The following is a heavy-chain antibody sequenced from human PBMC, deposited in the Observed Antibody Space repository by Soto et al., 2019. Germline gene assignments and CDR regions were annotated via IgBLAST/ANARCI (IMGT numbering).Heavy chain of an antibody. J-gene: IGHJ6*03. CDR2: ISSSSSTI. Sequence: GGSLRLSCAASGFTFSSYSMNWVRQAPGKGLEWVSYISSSSSTIYYADSVKGRFNISRDNAKNSLYLQMNSLRAEDTAVYYCARGELELYYYYMDVWGKGTTVTVSS. CDR1: GFTFSSYS. CDR3: ARGELELYYYYMDV. D-gene: IGHD1-7*01. V-gene: IGHV3-48*01.